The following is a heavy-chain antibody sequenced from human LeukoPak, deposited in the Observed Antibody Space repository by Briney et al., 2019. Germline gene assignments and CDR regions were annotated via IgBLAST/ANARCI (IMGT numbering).Heavy chain of an antibody. Sequence: ASVKASCKASGYTFTGYYMHWVRQAPGQGLEWMGRINPNSGGTNYAQKFQGRVTMTRDTSISTAYMELSRLRSDDTAVHYCASQPCSSTSCQNWFDPWGQGTLVTVSS. J-gene: IGHJ5*02. CDR1: GYTFTGYY. V-gene: IGHV1-2*06. CDR2: INPNSGGT. CDR3: ASQPCSSTSCQNWFDP. D-gene: IGHD2-2*01.